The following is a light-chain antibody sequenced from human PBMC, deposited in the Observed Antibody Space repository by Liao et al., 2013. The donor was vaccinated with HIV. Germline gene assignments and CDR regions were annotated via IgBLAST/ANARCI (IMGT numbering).Light chain of an antibody. Sequence: SYELTQPPSVSVSPGQTARITCSGDVLPKQYAYWYQQKPGQAPVLVIFHETDRPSGIPNRFSASESGATATLTIRRVEVGDEADYYCQVWDNTVDRVVFGGGTKLTVL. CDR2: HET. CDR1: VLPKQY. V-gene: IGLV3-21*02. J-gene: IGLJ2*01. CDR3: QVWDNTVDRVV.